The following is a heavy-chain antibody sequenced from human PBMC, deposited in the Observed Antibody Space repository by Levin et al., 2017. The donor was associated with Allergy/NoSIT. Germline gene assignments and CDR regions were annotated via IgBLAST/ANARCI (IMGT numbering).Heavy chain of an antibody. CDR2: IYYSGST. CDR3: ARPEYSSSAGAFDI. Sequence: SQTLSLTCTVSGGSISSFYWSWIRQPPGKGLEWIGYIYYSGSTNYNPSLKSRVTISVDTSKNQFSLKLSSVTAADTAVDYCARPEYSSSAGAFDIWGQGTMVTVSS. J-gene: IGHJ3*02. D-gene: IGHD6-6*01. V-gene: IGHV4-59*01. CDR1: GGSISSFY.